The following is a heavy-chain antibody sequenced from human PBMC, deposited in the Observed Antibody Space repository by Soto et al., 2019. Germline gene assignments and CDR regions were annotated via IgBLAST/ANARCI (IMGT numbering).Heavy chain of an antibody. J-gene: IGHJ4*02. V-gene: IGHV3-30*18. D-gene: IGHD3-3*01. CDR2: ISYDGSNK. CDR1: GFTFSSYG. Sequence: GGSLRLSCAASGFTFSSYGMHWVRQAPGKGLEWVAVISYDGSNKYYADSVKGRFTISRDNSKNTLYLQMNSLRAEDTAVYYCAKVATRGFWSGYYLDYWGQGTLVTVSS. CDR3: AKVATRGFWSGYYLDY.